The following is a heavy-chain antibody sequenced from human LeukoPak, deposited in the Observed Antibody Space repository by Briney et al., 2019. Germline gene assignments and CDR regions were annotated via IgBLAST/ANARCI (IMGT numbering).Heavy chain of an antibody. J-gene: IGHJ6*03. Sequence: ASVKVSCKASGYTFTGYYMHWVRQAPGRGLEWMGWINPNSGGTNYAQKFQGRVTMTRDTSISTAYVELSRLRSDDTAVYYCARDRLVRGVIPSGYYYYMDVWGKGTTVTISS. CDR2: INPNSGGT. V-gene: IGHV1-2*02. CDR1: GYTFTGYY. D-gene: IGHD3-10*01. CDR3: ARDRLVRGVIPSGYYYYMDV.